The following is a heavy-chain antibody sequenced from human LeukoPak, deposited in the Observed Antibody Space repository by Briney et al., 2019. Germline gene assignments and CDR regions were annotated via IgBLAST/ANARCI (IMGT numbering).Heavy chain of an antibody. CDR1: GFTFSDYY. J-gene: IGHJ5*02. CDR2: ISSSGSTI. CDR3: ARDSSGWYHWFDP. Sequence: GGSLRLSCAASGFTFSDYYMAWIRQAPGKGLEWVSYISSSGSTIYYADSVKGRFTISRDNAKNSLYLQMNSLRAEDTAVYYCARDSSGWYHWFDPWGQGTLVTVSS. V-gene: IGHV3-11*04. D-gene: IGHD6-19*01.